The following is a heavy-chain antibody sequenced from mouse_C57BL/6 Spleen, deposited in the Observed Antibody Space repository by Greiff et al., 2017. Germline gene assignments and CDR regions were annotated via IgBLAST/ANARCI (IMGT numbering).Heavy chain of an antibody. D-gene: IGHD2-3*01. CDR2: IYPGDGDT. CDR1: GYTFTGYW. CDR3: ARWDDGLFDY. J-gene: IGHJ2*01. V-gene: IGHV1-80*01. Sequence: VQLQQSGAELMKPGASVKLSCKATGYTFTGYWIEWVKQRPGKGLEWIGQIYPGDGDTNYNGKFKGKATLTADKSSSTAYMQLSSLTSEDSAVXFCARWDDGLFDYWGQGTTLTVSS.